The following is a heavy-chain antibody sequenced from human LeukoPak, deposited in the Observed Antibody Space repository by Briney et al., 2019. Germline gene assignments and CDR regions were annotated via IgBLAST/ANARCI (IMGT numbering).Heavy chain of an antibody. CDR2: INHSGST. CDR3: ARGADYYDSSGYYHFDY. Sequence: SETLSLTCAVYGGSFSGYYWSWIRQPPGKGLEWIGEINHSGSTNYNPSLKSRVTISVDTSKSQFSLKLSSVTAADTAVYYCARGADYYDSSGYYHFDYWGQGTLVTVSS. CDR1: GGSFSGYY. D-gene: IGHD3-22*01. V-gene: IGHV4-34*01. J-gene: IGHJ4*02.